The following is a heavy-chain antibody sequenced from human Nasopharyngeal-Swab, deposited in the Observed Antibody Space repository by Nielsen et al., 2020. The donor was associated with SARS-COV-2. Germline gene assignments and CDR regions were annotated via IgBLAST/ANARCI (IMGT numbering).Heavy chain of an antibody. V-gene: IGHV3-21*01. J-gene: IGHJ4*02. CDR1: GFTFSSYS. CDR3: ARDLAVAGTSSDY. CDR2: ISSSSSYI. D-gene: IGHD6-19*01. Sequence: GGSLRLSCAASGFTFSSYSMNWVRQAPGKGLEWVSSISSSSSYIYYADSVKGRFTISRDNAKNSLYLQMNSLRAEDTAVYYCARDLAVAGTSSDYWGQGTLVTVSS.